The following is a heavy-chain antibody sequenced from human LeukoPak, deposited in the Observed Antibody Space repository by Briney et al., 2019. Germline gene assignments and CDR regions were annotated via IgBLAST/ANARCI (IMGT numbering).Heavy chain of an antibody. Sequence: GGSLRLSCEASGFTLTDNWMSWVRQAPGKGLEWLANIKQDGSVKYYVDSVKGRFTISRDNAKNSLFLQMNSLRAEDTAVYYCARGVTGDVWGQGTLVTVSS. D-gene: IGHD7-27*01. CDR2: IKQDGSVK. CDR3: ARGVTGDV. CDR1: GFTLTDNW. J-gene: IGHJ4*02. V-gene: IGHV3-7*01.